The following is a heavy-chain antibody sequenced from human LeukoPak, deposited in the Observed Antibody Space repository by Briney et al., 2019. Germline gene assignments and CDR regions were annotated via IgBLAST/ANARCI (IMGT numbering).Heavy chain of an antibody. CDR3: ARGTTLEAGIDY. Sequence: PGGSLRLSCAASGFTFSSYAMSWVRQAPGKGLVWVSHIDSDGSSTTYGDPAKGRFTISRDNAKNTLYLQMNSLRVEDTAVYYCARGTTLEAGIDYWGQGTLVTVSS. CDR1: GFTFSSYA. D-gene: IGHD6-13*01. V-gene: IGHV3-74*01. CDR2: IDSDGSST. J-gene: IGHJ4*02.